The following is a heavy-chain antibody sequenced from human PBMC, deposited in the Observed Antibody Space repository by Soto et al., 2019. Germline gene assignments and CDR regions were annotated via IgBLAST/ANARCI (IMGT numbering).Heavy chain of an antibody. V-gene: IGHV3-74*01. CDR2: INRDGSST. CDR3: ARKEESYDILNGYYYHSHGMDV. J-gene: IGHJ6*02. D-gene: IGHD3-9*01. CDR1: GFTFSSYW. Sequence: GGSLRLSCAASGFTFSSYWMHWVRQAPGKGLVWVSHINRDGSSTSYADSVKGRFTISRDNAKNTLYLQMNSLRAEDTAVYYCARKEESYDILNGYYYHSHGMDVWGQGTTVTVSS.